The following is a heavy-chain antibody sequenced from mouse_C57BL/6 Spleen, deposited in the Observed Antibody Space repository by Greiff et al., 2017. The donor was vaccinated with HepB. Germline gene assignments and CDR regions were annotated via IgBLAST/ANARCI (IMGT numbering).Heavy chain of an antibody. CDR1: GYTFTSYW. D-gene: IGHD2-3*01. V-gene: IGHV1-69*01. CDR3: ARGGLLPRYFDV. Sequence: QVQLQQPGAELVMPGASVKLSCKASGYTFTSYWMHWVKQRPGQGLEWIGEIDPSDSYTNYKQKFKGKSTLTVDKSYSTAYMQLSSLTSEDSAVYYCARGGLLPRYFDVWGTGTTVTVSS. CDR2: IDPSDSYT. J-gene: IGHJ1*03.